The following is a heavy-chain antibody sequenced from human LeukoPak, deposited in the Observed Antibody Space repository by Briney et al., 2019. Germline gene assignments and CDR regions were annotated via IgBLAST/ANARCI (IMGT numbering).Heavy chain of an antibody. Sequence: ASVKVSCEASGYTFTGYYMHWVRQAPGQGLEWMGRINPNSGGTNYAQKFQGRVTMTRDTSISTAYMELSRLRSDDTAVYYCARGLIVVVVAATLDGMDVWGQGTTVTVSS. CDR3: ARGLIVVVVAATLDGMDV. CDR1: GYTFTGYY. V-gene: IGHV1-2*06. CDR2: INPNSGGT. J-gene: IGHJ6*02. D-gene: IGHD2-15*01.